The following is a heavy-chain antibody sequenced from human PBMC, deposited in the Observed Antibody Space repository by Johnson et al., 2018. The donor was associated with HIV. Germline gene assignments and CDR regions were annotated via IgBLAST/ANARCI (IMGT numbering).Heavy chain of an antibody. Sequence: HVQLVESGGGVVQPGRFLRLSCAASGFTFSSYAMHWVRQAPGEGLEWVAVISYDGSITYYADSVRGRFTISRDSAQNSLYLQMNHLRAEDTAIYYCAREASGWYHAGDAFDIWGQGTMVTVSS. CDR2: ISYDGSIT. J-gene: IGHJ3*02. CDR3: AREASGWYHAGDAFDI. D-gene: IGHD6-19*01. CDR1: GFTFSSYA. V-gene: IGHV3-30*04.